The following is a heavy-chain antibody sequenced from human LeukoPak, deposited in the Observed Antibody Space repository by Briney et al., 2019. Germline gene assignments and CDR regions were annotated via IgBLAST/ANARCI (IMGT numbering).Heavy chain of an antibody. V-gene: IGHV3-7*01. D-gene: IGHD5-12*01. CDR1: GFTFSSNC. CDR3: AREGNSGFGS. J-gene: IGHJ5*02. CDR2: IKQDGSET. Sequence: PGGSLRLSCAASGFTFSSNCMNWVRQAPGKGLEWVANIKQDGSETYYVDSVKGRFTISRDNAKNSVYLQMNSLRGEDTAVYYCAREGNSGFGSWSEGTLVTVSS.